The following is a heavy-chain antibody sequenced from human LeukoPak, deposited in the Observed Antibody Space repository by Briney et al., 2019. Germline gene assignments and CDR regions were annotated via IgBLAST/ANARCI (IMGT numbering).Heavy chain of an antibody. Sequence: SETLSLTCTVSGGSISSYYWGWIRQPPGKGLEWIGTIYHSGSTYYNPSLESRVTISVDTSKNQFSLNLSSVTAADTAVFYCARGVSDFWSGFKGYFDYWGQGSLVTVSS. J-gene: IGHJ4*02. CDR3: ARGVSDFWSGFKGYFDY. CDR1: GGSISSYY. V-gene: IGHV4-38-2*02. D-gene: IGHD3-3*01. CDR2: IYHSGST.